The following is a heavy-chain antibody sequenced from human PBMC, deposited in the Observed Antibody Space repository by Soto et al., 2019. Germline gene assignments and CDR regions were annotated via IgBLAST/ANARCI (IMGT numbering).Heavy chain of an antibody. D-gene: IGHD3-22*01. J-gene: IGHJ5*02. CDR3: ARGYYYDSSGYYQNWFDP. CDR1: GYTFTSYD. V-gene: IGHV1-8*01. CDR2: MNPNSGNT. Sequence: QVQLVQSGAEVKKPGASVKVSCKASGYTFTSYDINWVRQATGQGLEWMGWMNPNSGNTGYAQKFRGRVTMTRNTSISTAYMELSSLRSEDTAVYYCARGYYYDSSGYYQNWFDPWGQGTLVTVSS.